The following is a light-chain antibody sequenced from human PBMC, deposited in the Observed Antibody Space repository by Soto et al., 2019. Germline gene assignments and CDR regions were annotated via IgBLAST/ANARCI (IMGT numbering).Light chain of an antibody. J-gene: IGKJ3*01. CDR2: GAS. V-gene: IGKV3-20*01. CDR3: QNYGSSPPEFT. CDR1: QSVSSNY. Sequence: EIVLTQSPGTLSLSPGERATLSCRASQSVSSNYLAWYQQRPGQAPRLLIFGASYRATGIPDRFSGSGSGTDFTLTISSLEPEDFAVYYCQNYGSSPPEFTFGPGTRVDSK.